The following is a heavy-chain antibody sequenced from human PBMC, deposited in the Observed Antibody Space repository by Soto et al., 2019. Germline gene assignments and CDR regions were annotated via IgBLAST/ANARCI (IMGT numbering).Heavy chain of an antibody. Sequence: QLPLEESGPGLVKPSETLSLTCTVSGGSISSSSYYWGWIRQPPGKGLEWIGSIYYSGSTYYNPSLKSRVTISVDTSKNQFSLKLSSVTAADTAVYYCARQDIVATIRDGDYWGQGTLVTVSS. CDR3: ARQDIVATIRDGDY. CDR1: GGSISSSSYY. V-gene: IGHV4-39*01. CDR2: IYYSGST. D-gene: IGHD5-12*01. J-gene: IGHJ4*02.